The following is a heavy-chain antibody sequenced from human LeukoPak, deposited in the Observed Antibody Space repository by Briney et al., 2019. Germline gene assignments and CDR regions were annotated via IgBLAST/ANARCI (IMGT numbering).Heavy chain of an antibody. J-gene: IGHJ4*02. Sequence: SETLSLTCTVSDGSISSSSYYWGWIRQPPGKGLEWIGSIYYSGSTYYNPSLKSRVTISVDTSKNQFSLKLSSVTAADTAVYYCATSSSWYGRYFDYWGQGTLVTVSS. CDR1: DGSISSSSYY. CDR2: IYYSGST. CDR3: ATSSSWYGRYFDY. V-gene: IGHV4-39*07. D-gene: IGHD6-13*01.